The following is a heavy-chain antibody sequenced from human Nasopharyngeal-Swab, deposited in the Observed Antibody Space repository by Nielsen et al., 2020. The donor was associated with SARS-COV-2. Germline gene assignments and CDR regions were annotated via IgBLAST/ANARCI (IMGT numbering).Heavy chain of an antibody. J-gene: IGHJ3*02. CDR3: AKAMGSVYDTSGHYNAFDI. V-gene: IGHV3-23*01. Sequence: WIRQPPGKGLEWVSGISGGVDSTYYADSVKGRFTISRDNSKNTLYLLMNNLRVEDTAVYYCAKAMGSVYDTSGHYNAFDIWGQGTTVTVSS. CDR2: ISGGVDST. D-gene: IGHD3-22*01.